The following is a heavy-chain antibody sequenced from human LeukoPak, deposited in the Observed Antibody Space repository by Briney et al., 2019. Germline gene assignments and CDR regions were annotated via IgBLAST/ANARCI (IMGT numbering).Heavy chain of an antibody. CDR3: ARETSLAGFASGLGFNY. Sequence: ASETLSLTCTVSGGSISSDGYYWSWIRQPPGKGPEWIGHIQHTGGTHYNSSLKSRVTISADRSKNQFSLKLTSVTAADTATYYCARETSLAGFASGLGFNYWGQGILVTVSS. D-gene: IGHD6-19*01. J-gene: IGHJ4*02. V-gene: IGHV4-30-2*01. CDR2: IQHTGGT. CDR1: GGSISSDGYY.